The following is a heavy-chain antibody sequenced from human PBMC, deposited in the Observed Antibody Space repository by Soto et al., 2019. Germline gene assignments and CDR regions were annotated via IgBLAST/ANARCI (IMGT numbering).Heavy chain of an antibody. CDR1: GYSFTSYW. CDR3: ARRYYGIAARHYYGMDV. J-gene: IGHJ6*02. V-gene: IGHV5-51*01. CDR2: IYPGDSDT. Sequence: GESLKISCKGSGYSFTSYWIGWVRQMPGKGLEWMGIIYPGDSDTRYSPSFQGQVTISADKSISTAYLQWSSLKASDTAMYYCARRYYGIAARHYYGMDVWCQGTTVTVSS. D-gene: IGHD6-6*01.